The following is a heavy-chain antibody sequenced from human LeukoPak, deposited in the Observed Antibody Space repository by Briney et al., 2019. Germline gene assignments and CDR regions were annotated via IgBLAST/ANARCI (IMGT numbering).Heavy chain of an antibody. V-gene: IGHV1-18*01. CDR1: GYTFTSYG. J-gene: IGHJ5*02. CDR3: ARIGVRRAYDFWSGKENWFDP. Sequence: ASVKVSCKDSGYTFTSYGISWVRQAPGQGLEWMGWISAYNGNTNYAQKLQGRATMTTDTSTSTAYMELRSLRSDDTAVYYCARIGVRRAYDFWSGKENWFDPWGQGTLVTVSS. D-gene: IGHD3-3*01. CDR2: ISAYNGNT.